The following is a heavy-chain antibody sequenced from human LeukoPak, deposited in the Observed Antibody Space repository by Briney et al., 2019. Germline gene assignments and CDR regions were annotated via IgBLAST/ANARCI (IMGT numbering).Heavy chain of an antibody. CDR3: ARGELGDSSGFSFFDY. Sequence: VASVKVSCKASRGTFSSYGIGWVRQAPGQGLEWMGGVIAIFGRVKYGQKFQGRATITTDESTSTAYMELSSLTSEDTGVYYCARGELGDSSGFSFFDYWGQGTLVTISS. J-gene: IGHJ4*02. V-gene: IGHV1-69*05. CDR2: VIAIFGRV. D-gene: IGHD3-22*01. CDR1: RGTFSSYG.